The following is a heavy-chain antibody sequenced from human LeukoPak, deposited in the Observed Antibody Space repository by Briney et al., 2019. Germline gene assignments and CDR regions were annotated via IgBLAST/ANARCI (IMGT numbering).Heavy chain of an antibody. CDR1: GFTVSSNY. CDR3: AKDRSYYGSGSYLDY. J-gene: IGHJ4*02. D-gene: IGHD3-10*01. V-gene: IGHV3-66*01. CDR2: IYSGGST. Sequence: GGSLRLSCAASGFTVSSNYMSWVRQAPGKGLEWVSVIYSGGSTYYADSVKGRFTISRDNSKNTLYLQMNSLRAEDTAVYYCAKDRSYYGSGSYLDYWGQGTLVTVSS.